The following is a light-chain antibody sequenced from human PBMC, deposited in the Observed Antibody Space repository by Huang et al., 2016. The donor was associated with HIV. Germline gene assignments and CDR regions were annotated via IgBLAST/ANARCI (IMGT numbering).Light chain of an antibody. CDR1: QSV. J-gene: IGKJ3*01. V-gene: IGKV3-11*01. CDR3: QQRTSWPGFT. CDR2: DAS. Sequence: EIVLTPSPVPLSLSPGERATLSCRASQSVKPGQAPRLLIYDASNRATGIPARFSGSGSGTDFTLTISSLYPEDFAVCCCQQRTSWPGFTFGPGTKVHIK.